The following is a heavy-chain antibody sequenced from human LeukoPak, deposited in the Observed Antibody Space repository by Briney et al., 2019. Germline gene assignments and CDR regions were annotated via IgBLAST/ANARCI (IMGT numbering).Heavy chain of an antibody. Sequence: SETLSLTCTVSGGSISSYYWSWIRQPPGKRLEWIGYIYYSGTTNYNPSLKSRVTISVDTSKNQFSLKLSSVTAADTAVYYCARGVYIAAAQYAYWGQGTLVTVSS. CDR2: IYYSGTT. J-gene: IGHJ4*02. D-gene: IGHD6-13*01. V-gene: IGHV4-59*01. CDR3: ARGVYIAAAQYAY. CDR1: GGSISSYY.